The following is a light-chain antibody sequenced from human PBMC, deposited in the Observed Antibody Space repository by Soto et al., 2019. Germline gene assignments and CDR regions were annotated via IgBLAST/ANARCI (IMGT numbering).Light chain of an antibody. CDR2: EGT. V-gene: IGLV2-23*01. CDR1: SRDVGSYNL. CDR3: CSYSTSHTGL. Sequence: QSALTQPASVSGSSGQSITISCTGSSRDVGSYNLVSWYQLHPRKAPKLIIFEGTERPSGVSTRFSGSTSGNTASLTISGLQAEDEADYYCCSYSTSHTGLFGGGTKVTVL. J-gene: IGLJ3*02.